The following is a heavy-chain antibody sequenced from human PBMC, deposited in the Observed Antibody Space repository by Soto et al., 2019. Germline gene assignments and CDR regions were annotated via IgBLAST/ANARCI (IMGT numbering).Heavy chain of an antibody. J-gene: IGHJ6*02. V-gene: IGHV3-30*18. D-gene: IGHD2-2*01. CDR2: ISYDGSNK. CDR3: AKDSTLKIVVVPAAMTYGMDV. Sequence: GGSLRLSCAASGFTFSSYGMHWVRQAPGKGLEWVAVISYDGSNKYYADSVKGRFTISRDNSKNTLYLQMNSLRAEDTAVYYCAKDSTLKIVVVPAAMTYGMDVWGQGTTVTVSS. CDR1: GFTFSSYG.